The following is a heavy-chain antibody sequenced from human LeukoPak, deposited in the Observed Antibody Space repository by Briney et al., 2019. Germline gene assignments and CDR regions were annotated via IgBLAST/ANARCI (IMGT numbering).Heavy chain of an antibody. V-gene: IGHV4-59*01. CDR1: GGSISSYY. Sequence: SETLSLTCTVSGGSISSYYWSWIRQPPGKGLEWIGYIYYSGSTNYNPSLKSRVTISVDTSKNQFSLKLSSVTAADTAVYYCARGGDLYDFWNGYYTEGIRWFDPWGQGTLVTVSS. J-gene: IGHJ5*02. CDR3: ARGGDLYDFWNGYYTEGIRWFDP. D-gene: IGHD3-3*01. CDR2: IYYSGST.